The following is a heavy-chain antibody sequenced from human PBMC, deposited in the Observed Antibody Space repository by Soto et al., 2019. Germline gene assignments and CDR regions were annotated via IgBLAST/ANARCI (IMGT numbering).Heavy chain of an antibody. V-gene: IGHV4-39*01. J-gene: IGHJ4*02. CDR2: VGHSGST. CDR1: GGSITRSSYF. Sequence: PSETLSLTCTVSGGSITRSSYFWAWIRQPPGKGLEWIGSVGHSGSTYYTPSLKSRVTMPVDTSKIQFSLNLASVTAADTAVYFCARLQRSCSGGDCSYFDYWGQGALVTVS. D-gene: IGHD2-21*02. CDR3: ARLQRSCSGGDCSYFDY.